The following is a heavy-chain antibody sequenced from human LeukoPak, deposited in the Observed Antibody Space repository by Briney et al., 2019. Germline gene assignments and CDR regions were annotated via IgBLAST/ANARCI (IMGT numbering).Heavy chain of an antibody. CDR2: ISGGGGST. D-gene: IGHD3-10*01. J-gene: IGHJ3*02. CDR1: GFTFNNYA. CDR3: ARDPVRGALDGFDI. Sequence: PGGSLRLSCAASGFTFNNYAMSWVRQAPGKGLEWVSVISGGGGSTYYADSVKGRFTISRDNAKNSLYLQMNSLRAEDTAVYYCARDPVRGALDGFDIWGQGTMVTVSS. V-gene: IGHV3-23*01.